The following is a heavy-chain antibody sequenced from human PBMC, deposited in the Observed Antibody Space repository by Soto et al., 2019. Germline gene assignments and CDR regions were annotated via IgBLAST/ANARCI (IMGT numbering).Heavy chain of an antibody. CDR1: GYTFTGYY. J-gene: IGHJ4*02. CDR2: INPNSGGT. D-gene: IGHD1-26*01. V-gene: IGHV1-2*02. Sequence: ASVKVSCKASGYTFTGYYMHWVRQAPGQGLEWMGWINPNSGGTNYAQKFQGRVTMTRDTSISTAYMELSRLRSDDTAVYYCASDMVVVGATGEIDYWGPGTLVTVSS. CDR3: ASDMVVVGATGEIDY.